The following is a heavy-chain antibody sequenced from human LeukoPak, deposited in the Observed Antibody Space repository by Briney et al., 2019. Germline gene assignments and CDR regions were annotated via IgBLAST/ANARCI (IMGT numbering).Heavy chain of an antibody. D-gene: IGHD6-19*01. V-gene: IGHV1-69*04. Sequence: SVKVSCKASGGTFSSYAISWVRQAPGQGLEWMGRIIPILGIANYAQKFQGRVTITSDKSTSTAYMELSSLRSEDTAVYYCARTYSSGWYNAPEYFQHWGQGTLVTVSS. CDR2: IIPILGIA. CDR3: ARTYSSGWYNAPEYFQH. CDR1: GGTFSSYA. J-gene: IGHJ1*01.